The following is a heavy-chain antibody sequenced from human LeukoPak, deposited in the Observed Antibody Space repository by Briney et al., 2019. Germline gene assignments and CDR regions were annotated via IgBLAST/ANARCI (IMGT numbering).Heavy chain of an antibody. CDR2: IIPIFGTA. CDR1: GGTFSSYA. CDR3: ARTKYYYGSGPSDY. J-gene: IGHJ4*02. Sequence: SVKVSCKASGGTFSSYAISWVRQAPGQGLEWMGGIIPIFGTANYAQKFQGRVTITADETTSTAYMELSSLRSEDTAVYYCARTKYYYGSGPSDYWGQGTLVTVSS. V-gene: IGHV1-69*13. D-gene: IGHD3-10*01.